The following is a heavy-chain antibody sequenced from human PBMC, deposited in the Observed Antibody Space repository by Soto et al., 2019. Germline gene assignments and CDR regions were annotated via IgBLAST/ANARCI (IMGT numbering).Heavy chain of an antibody. J-gene: IGHJ5*02. V-gene: IGHV4-31*11. CDR3: ARGLGYCSGGSCYPSSWFDP. Sequence: SETLSLTCAVSGGSLSSGGYYWSWIRQHPGKGLEWIGYIYYSGSTYYNPSLKSRVTISVDTSKNQFSLKLSSVTAADTAVYYCARGLGYCSGGSCYPSSWFDPWGQGTLVTVSS. D-gene: IGHD2-15*01. CDR2: IYYSGST. CDR1: GGSLSSGGYY.